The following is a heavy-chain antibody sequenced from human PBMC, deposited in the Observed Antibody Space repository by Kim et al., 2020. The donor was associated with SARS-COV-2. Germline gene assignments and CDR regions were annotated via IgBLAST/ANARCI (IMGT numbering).Heavy chain of an antibody. CDR3: VREGAGQLVSYFEY. J-gene: IGHJ4*02. V-gene: IGHV3-64*01. Sequence: ANSVKGRFTSSKDNSKNTMYLQMGSLGAEDMALYFCVREGAGQLVSYFEYWGQGTLVTVSS. D-gene: IGHD6-13*01.